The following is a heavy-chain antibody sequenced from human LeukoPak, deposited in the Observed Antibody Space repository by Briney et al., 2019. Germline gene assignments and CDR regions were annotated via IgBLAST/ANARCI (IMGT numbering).Heavy chain of an antibody. CDR2: IYHSGST. Sequence: SETLSLTCSVSGGSIASAGYFWTWVRQHPGKGLEWIGYIYHSGSTYSSPSLKSRLSLSVDTSKNQFSLKLRSVTAADTAVYYCARAVGDAVPAANFDYWGQGTLVTVSS. V-gene: IGHV4-31*02. D-gene: IGHD2-2*01. CDR1: GGSIASAGYF. J-gene: IGHJ4*02. CDR3: ARAVGDAVPAANFDY.